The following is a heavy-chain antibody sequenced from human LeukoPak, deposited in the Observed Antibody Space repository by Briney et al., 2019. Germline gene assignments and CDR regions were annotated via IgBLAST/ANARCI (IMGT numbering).Heavy chain of an antibody. D-gene: IGHD6-6*01. CDR3: AKRVPYSSSSVYFDY. CDR1: GFTFSSYG. V-gene: IGHV3-23*01. Sequence: GGSLRLSCAAPGFTFSSYGMSWVRQAPGKGLEWVSAISDDGRSAYYADSVKGRFTISRDNSKNTLYLQMNSLRAEDTAVYYCAKRVPYSSSSVYFDYWGQGTLVTVSS. CDR2: ISDDGRSA. J-gene: IGHJ4*02.